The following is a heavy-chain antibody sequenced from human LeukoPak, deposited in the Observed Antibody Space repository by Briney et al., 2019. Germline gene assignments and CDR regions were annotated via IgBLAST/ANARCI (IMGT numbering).Heavy chain of an antibody. J-gene: IGHJ5*02. D-gene: IGHD6-6*01. V-gene: IGHV4-31*03. CDR2: IYYSGST. Sequence: SETLSLTCTVSGGSISSGGYYWSWIRQHPGKGLEWIGYIYYSGSTYYNPSLKSRVTISVDTSKNQFSLKLSSVTAADTAVYYCAREVIAARPNWFDPWGQGTLVIVSS. CDR3: AREVIAARPNWFDP. CDR1: GGSISSGGYY.